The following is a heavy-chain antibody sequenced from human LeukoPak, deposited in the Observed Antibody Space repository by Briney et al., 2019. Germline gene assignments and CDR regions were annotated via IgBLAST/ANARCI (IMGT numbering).Heavy chain of an antibody. Sequence: GASVKVSCKASGYTSTGYYMHWVRQAPGQGLEWMGWINPNSGGTNYAQKFQGWVTMTRDTSISTAYMELSRLRSDDTAVYYCARGEGYGGIYGMDVWGQGTTVTVSS. V-gene: IGHV1-2*04. CDR1: GYTSTGYY. CDR2: INPNSGGT. D-gene: IGHD4-23*01. J-gene: IGHJ6*02. CDR3: ARGEGYGGIYGMDV.